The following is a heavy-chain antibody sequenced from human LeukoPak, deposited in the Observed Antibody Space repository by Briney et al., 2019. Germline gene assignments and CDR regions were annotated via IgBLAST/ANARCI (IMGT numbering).Heavy chain of an antibody. V-gene: IGHV5-51*01. CDR1: GSRFTSYW. Sequence: GASLKISCKGSGSRFTSYWIGWVRQMPGKGLEWMGIIYPGDSDTRYSPSFQGQVTISADKSISTAYLQWSSLKASDTAMYYCATLADIVVLPALLSGGLYSYDIWGQGTMVTVSS. D-gene: IGHD2-2*01. CDR3: ATLADIVVLPALLSGGLYSYDI. J-gene: IGHJ3*02. CDR2: IYPGDSDT.